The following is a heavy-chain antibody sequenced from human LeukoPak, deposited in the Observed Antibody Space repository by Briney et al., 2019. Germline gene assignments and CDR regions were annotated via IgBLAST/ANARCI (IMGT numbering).Heavy chain of an antibody. V-gene: IGHV3-30-3*01. CDR3: ARVVAYCGGDCSLYFDY. J-gene: IGHJ4*02. Sequence: GGSLRLSCAASGFTFSSYAMHWVRQAPGKGLEWVAIISYDGSDEYYVDSVKGRFTISRDNSKNTLNLQMNSLRAEDTAVYYCARVVAYCGGDCSLYFDYWGQGTLVTVSS. CDR1: GFTFSSYA. D-gene: IGHD2-21*02. CDR2: ISYDGSDE.